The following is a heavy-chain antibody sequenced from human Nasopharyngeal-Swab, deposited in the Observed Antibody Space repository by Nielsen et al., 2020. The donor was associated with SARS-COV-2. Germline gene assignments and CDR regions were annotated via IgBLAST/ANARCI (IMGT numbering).Heavy chain of an antibody. CDR2: IWYDGSNK. J-gene: IGHJ4*02. CDR3: ARDHDWFDF. Sequence: GRSLRLSCAASGFTFSSYGMHWVRQAPGKGLGWVAVIWYDGSNKYYADSVKGRFTISRDNAKNSLYLQMNSLRAEDTAVYYCARDHDWFDFWGQGILVTVSS. D-gene: IGHD3-9*01. V-gene: IGHV3-33*01. CDR1: GFTFSSYG.